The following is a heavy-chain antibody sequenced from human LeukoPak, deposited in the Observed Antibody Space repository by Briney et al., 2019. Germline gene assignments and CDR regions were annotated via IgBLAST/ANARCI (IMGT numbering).Heavy chain of an antibody. V-gene: IGHV4-59*01. D-gene: IGHD2-15*01. CDR3: ARVTGYVIEDNFDY. J-gene: IGHJ4*02. CDR2: IYYSGST. CDR1: GGSISSYY. Sequence: SETLSLTCTVSGGSISSYYWSWIRQPAGKGLEWIGYIYYSGSTNYNPSLKSRVTISVDTSKNQFSLKLRSVTAADTAVYYCARVTGYVIEDNFDYWGQGTLVTVSS.